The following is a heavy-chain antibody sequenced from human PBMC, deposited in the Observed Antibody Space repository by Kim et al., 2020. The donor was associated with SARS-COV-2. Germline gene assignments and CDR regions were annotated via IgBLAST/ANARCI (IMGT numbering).Heavy chain of an antibody. D-gene: IGHD6-13*01. V-gene: IGHV4-39*01. Sequence: SETLSLTCTVSGGSISSSSYYWGWIRQPPGKGLEWIGSIYYSGSTYYNPSLKSRVTISVDTSKNQFSLKLSSVTAADTAVYYCASEKGIAAAGPPNYWGQGTLVTVSS. CDR1: GGSISSSSYY. CDR2: IYYSGST. CDR3: ASEKGIAAAGPPNY. J-gene: IGHJ4*02.